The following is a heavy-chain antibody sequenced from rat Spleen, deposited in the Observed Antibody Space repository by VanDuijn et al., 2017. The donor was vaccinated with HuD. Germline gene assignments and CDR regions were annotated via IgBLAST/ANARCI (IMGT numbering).Heavy chain of an antibody. Sequence: EVQLVESGGGPVQPGRSLKLSCVASGFTFNNYWMTWIRQAPGKGLEWVASITNAGGRNYYSDSVKGRFTISRDNVESTLYLQMNTLRSEDTAIYYCTSDVGRVLYWGQGVMVTVSS. CDR2: ITNAGGRN. D-gene: IGHD1-11*01. J-gene: IGHJ2*01. CDR3: TSDVGRVLY. CDR1: GFTFNNYW. V-gene: IGHV5-31*01.